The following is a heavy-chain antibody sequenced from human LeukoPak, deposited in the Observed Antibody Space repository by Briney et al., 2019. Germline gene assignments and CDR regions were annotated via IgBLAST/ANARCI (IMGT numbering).Heavy chain of an antibody. D-gene: IGHD6-13*01. CDR3: ARGNLIAAAHTKTNWFDP. V-gene: IGHV4-34*01. Sequence: SETLSLTCAVYGGSFSGYYWSWIRQPPGKGLEWIGEINHSGSTNYNPSLKSRVTISVDTSKNQFSLKLSSVTAADTAVYYCARGNLIAAAHTKTNWFDPWGQGTLVTVSP. J-gene: IGHJ5*02. CDR1: GGSFSGYY. CDR2: INHSGST.